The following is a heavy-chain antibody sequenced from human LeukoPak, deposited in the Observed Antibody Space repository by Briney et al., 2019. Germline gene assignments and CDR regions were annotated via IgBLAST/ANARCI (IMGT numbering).Heavy chain of an antibody. D-gene: IGHD2-2*01. Sequence: GGSLRLSCAASGFTFSSYAMSWVRQAPGKGLEWVSAISGSGGSTYYADSVKGRFTISRDNSKNTLYLQMNSLRAEDTAVYYCASTQPEVVPPYYYCYGMDVWGQGTTVTVSS. V-gene: IGHV3-23*01. CDR3: ASTQPEVVPPYYYCYGMDV. J-gene: IGHJ6*02. CDR1: GFTFSSYA. CDR2: ISGSGGST.